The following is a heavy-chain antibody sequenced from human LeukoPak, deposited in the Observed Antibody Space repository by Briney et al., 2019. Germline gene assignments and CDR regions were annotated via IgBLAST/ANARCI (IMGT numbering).Heavy chain of an antibody. CDR2: MNPNSGNT. D-gene: IGHD2-2*02. J-gene: IGHJ5*02. CDR1: GYTFTSYD. Sequence: ASVKVSCKASGYTFTSYDINWVRQATGQGLEWMGWMNPNSGNTGYAQKFQGRVTITRNTSISTAYMELSSLRSEDTAVYYCAKARSGYCSSTSCYTANWFDPWGQGTLVTVSS. V-gene: IGHV1-8*03. CDR3: AKARSGYCSSTSCYTANWFDP.